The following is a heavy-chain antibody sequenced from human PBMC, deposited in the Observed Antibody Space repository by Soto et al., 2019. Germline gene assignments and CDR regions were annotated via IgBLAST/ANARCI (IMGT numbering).Heavy chain of an antibody. CDR1: GDSVSSNTAA. D-gene: IGHD6-19*01. CDR2: TYYRSNWRH. Sequence: PSQTLSLTFAISGDSVSSNTAAWNCIRSSPSRGLEWLGRTYYRSNWRHDYAVSVKSRITVNPDTSKNHFSLQLNSVTPDDTAVYYCARGVAGSGFDLWGQGTLVTVSS. V-gene: IGHV6-1*01. J-gene: IGHJ4*02. CDR3: ARGVAGSGFDL.